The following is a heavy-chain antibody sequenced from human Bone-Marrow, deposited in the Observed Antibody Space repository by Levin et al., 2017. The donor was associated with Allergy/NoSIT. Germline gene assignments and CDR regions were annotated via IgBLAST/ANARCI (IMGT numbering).Heavy chain of an antibody. D-gene: IGHD2-21*02. Sequence: GGSLRLSCAASGFTFSSYTMTWVRQAPGKGLEWVSSISSSSTYIFYADSVKGRFTISRGNAKNSLYLQMDSLRAEDTGVYYCARGSDCGADCYFDYYGLDVWGRGTTVTVSS. CDR2: ISSSSTYI. V-gene: IGHV3-21*06. CDR1: GFTFSSYT. CDR3: ARGSDCGADCYFDYYGLDV. J-gene: IGHJ6*02.